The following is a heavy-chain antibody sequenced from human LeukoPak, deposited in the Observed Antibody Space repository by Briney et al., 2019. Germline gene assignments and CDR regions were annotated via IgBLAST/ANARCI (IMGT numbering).Heavy chain of an antibody. D-gene: IGHD3-9*01. CDR2: INHSGST. CDR1: GGSFSGYY. Sequence: PSETQSLTCAVYGGSFSGYYWSWIRQPPGKGLEWIGEINHSGSTNYNPSLKSRVTISVDTSKNQFSLKLSSVTAADTAVYYCARAGVGLLRYFDWLPPFDPWGQGTLVTVSS. V-gene: IGHV4-34*01. CDR3: ARAGVGLLRYFDWLPPFDP. J-gene: IGHJ5*02.